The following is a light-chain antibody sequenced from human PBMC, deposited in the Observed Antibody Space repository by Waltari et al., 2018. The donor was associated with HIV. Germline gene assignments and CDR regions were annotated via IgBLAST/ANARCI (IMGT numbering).Light chain of an antibody. J-gene: IGLJ3*02. CDR3: CSFAGSYTLV. V-gene: IGLV2-11*01. CDR2: DVT. Sequence: QTALTQPRSVPGSPGQSVTISCTGTSRDIGDYNYVSWYQPHPGKAPKLMIYDVTKLPSGVPDRFSGSKSGNTASLTISGLQAEDEAAYYCCSFAGSYTLVFGGGTKLTVL. CDR1: SRDIGDYNY.